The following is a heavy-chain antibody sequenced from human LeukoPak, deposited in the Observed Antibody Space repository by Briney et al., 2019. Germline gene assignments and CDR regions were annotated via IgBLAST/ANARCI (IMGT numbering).Heavy chain of an antibody. V-gene: IGHV4-31*03. CDR1: GGSISSGGYY. Sequence: SETLSLTCTVSGGSISSGGYYWRWIRQHPGRGLEWIEYIYYSGSTYYNPSLKSRVTIAVNTSKNQFSLKLSSVTAADTAVYYCARSYCGGDCYLGYYFDYWGQRTLVTISS. CDR2: IYYSGST. CDR3: ARSYCGGDCYLGYYFDY. D-gene: IGHD2-21*02. J-gene: IGHJ4*02.